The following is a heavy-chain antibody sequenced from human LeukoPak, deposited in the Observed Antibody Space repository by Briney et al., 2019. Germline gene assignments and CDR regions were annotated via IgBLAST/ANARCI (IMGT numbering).Heavy chain of an antibody. CDR1: GGSISSSSYY. CDR2: IYYSGST. J-gene: IGHJ4*02. Sequence: SETLSLTCTVSGGSISSSSYYWGWIRQPPGKGLEWIGSIYYSGSTYYNPSLKSRVTISVDTSKNQFSLKLSSVTAADTAVYYCARESSGYYFGYWGQGTLVTVSS. CDR3: ARESSGYYFGY. V-gene: IGHV4-39*02. D-gene: IGHD3-22*01.